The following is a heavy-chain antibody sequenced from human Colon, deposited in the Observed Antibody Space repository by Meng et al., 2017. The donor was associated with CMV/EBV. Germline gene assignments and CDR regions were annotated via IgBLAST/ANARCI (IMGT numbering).Heavy chain of an antibody. D-gene: IGHD3-3*01. V-gene: IGHV3-23*03. J-gene: IGHJ6*02. Sequence: VSVIYAGGRSTYFADSVKGRFIISRDDSKNTLYMEMNSLRAEDTAVYYCAKGSLEWLYYGMDVWGQGTTVTVSS. CDR3: AKGSLEWLYYGMDV. CDR2: IYAGGRST.